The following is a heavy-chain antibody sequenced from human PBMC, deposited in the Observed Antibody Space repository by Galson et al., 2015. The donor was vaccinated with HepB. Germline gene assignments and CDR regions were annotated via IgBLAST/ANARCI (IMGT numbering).Heavy chain of an antibody. CDR2: IIPIFGTA. Sequence: SVKVSCKASGGTFSSYAISWVRQAPGQGLEWMGGIIPIFGTANYAQKFQGRVTITADESTSTAYMELSSLRSEDTAVYCCAREGRQQLVKRYFDLWGRGTLVTVSS. J-gene: IGHJ2*01. D-gene: IGHD6-13*01. CDR3: AREGRQQLVKRYFDL. CDR1: GGTFSSYA. V-gene: IGHV1-69*13.